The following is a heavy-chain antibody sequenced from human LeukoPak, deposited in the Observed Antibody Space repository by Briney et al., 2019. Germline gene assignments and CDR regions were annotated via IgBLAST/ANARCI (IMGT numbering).Heavy chain of an antibody. J-gene: IGHJ4*02. CDR3: ARGRYYDFWSGYGDYFDY. D-gene: IGHD3-3*01. V-gene: IGHV1-3*01. CDR1: GYTFTDYA. CDR2: ISAGNGST. Sequence: ASVKVSCKASGYTFTDYAINWVRQAPGQRLEWMGWISAGNGSTKYSQRFQGRVTFTRDTSASTAYMELSSLRSEDTAVYYCARGRYYDFWSGYGDYFDYWGQGTLVTVSS.